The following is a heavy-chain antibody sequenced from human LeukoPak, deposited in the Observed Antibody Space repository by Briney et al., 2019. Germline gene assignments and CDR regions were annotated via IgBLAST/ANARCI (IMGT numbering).Heavy chain of an antibody. Sequence: ASVKVSCKASGGTFSSYAISWVRQAPGQGLEWMGGIIPIFGTANYAQKFQGRVTITADESTGTAYMELSSLRSEDTAVYYCARGREYYYDSSGYYYGDYWGQGTLVTVSS. D-gene: IGHD3-22*01. V-gene: IGHV1-69*13. CDR1: GGTFSSYA. J-gene: IGHJ4*02. CDR2: IIPIFGTA. CDR3: ARGREYYYDSSGYYYGDY.